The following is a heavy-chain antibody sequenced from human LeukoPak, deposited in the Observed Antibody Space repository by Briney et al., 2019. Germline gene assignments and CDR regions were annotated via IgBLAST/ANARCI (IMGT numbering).Heavy chain of an antibody. J-gene: IGHJ4*02. Sequence: GGSLRLSCAASGFTFSSYGMHWVRQAPGKGLEWVAVISYDGSNKYYADSVKGRFTISRDNSKNTLYLQMNSLRAEDTAVYYCAKDQVGYCSSTSCYAPDYWGQGTLVTVSS. D-gene: IGHD2-2*01. CDR1: GFTFSSYG. CDR3: AKDQVGYCSSTSCYAPDY. CDR2: ISYDGSNK. V-gene: IGHV3-30*18.